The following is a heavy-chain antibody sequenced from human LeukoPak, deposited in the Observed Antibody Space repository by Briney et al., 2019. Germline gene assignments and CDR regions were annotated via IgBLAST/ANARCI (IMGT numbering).Heavy chain of an antibody. J-gene: IGHJ5*02. D-gene: IGHD6-13*01. CDR2: INPNSGAT. CDR3: ARAHLIAAAGYNWFDP. Sequence: GASVKVSCKASGYTFTAFYMHWVRQAPGQGLEWMGWINPNSGATNYAQKFQGTVTMTRDTSISTAYMELSRLRSDDTAVYYCARAHLIAAAGYNWFDPWGQGTLVTVSS. CDR1: GYTFTAFY. V-gene: IGHV1-2*02.